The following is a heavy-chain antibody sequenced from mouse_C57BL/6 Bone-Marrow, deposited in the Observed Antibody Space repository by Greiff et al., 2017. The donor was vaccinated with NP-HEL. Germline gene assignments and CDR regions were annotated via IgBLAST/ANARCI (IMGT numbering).Heavy chain of an antibody. D-gene: IGHD2-4*01. Sequence: QVQLQQSGAELARPGASVKLSCKASGYTFTSYGISWVKQRTGQGLEWIGEIYPRSGNTYYNEKFKGKATLTADKSSSTAYMELRSLTSEDSAVYFCASPYPVYDYDAWFAYWGQGTLVTVSA. V-gene: IGHV1-81*01. CDR2: IYPRSGNT. J-gene: IGHJ3*01. CDR3: ASPYPVYDYDAWFAY. CDR1: GYTFTSYG.